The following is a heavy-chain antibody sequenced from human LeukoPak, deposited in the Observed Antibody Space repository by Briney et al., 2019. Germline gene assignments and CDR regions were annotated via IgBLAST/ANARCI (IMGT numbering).Heavy chain of an antibody. CDR2: INHSGST. CDR1: GGSFSGYY. CDR3: ARPYSSSPDAFDI. Sequence: SETLSLTCAVYGGSFSGYYWSWIRQPPGKGLEWIGEINHSGSTNYNPSLKSRVTISVDTSKNQFSLKLSSATAADTAVYYCARPYSSSPDAFDIWGQGTMVTVSS. J-gene: IGHJ3*02. D-gene: IGHD6-13*01. V-gene: IGHV4-34*01.